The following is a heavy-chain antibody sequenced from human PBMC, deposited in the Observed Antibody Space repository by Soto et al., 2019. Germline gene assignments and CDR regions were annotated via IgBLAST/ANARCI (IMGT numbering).Heavy chain of an antibody. CDR3: ARDDLKAVLRRFGDEDSRGGRN. V-gene: IGHV3-30-3*01. D-gene: IGHD3-10*01. J-gene: IGHJ4*02. Sequence: PVGSLRLSCAASGFTFSSYAMHWVRQAPGKGLEWVAVISYDGSNKYYADSVKGRFTISRDNSKNTLYLQMNSLRAEDTAVYYCARDDLKAVLRRFGDEDSRGGRNWGQGTLVTVSS. CDR1: GFTFSSYA. CDR2: ISYDGSNK.